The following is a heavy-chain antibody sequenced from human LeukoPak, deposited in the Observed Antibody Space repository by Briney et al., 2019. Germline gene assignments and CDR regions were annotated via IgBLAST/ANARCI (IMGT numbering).Heavy chain of an antibody. CDR3: GAYDILTDAFDI. CDR2: IYYSGSI. D-gene: IGHD3-9*01. V-gene: IGHV4-59*08. Sequence: SETLSLTCTVSGGSISSYYWSWIRQPPGKGLEWIGYIYYSGSINYNPSLKSRVTISVDTSKNQFSLKLSSVTAADTAVYYCGAYDILTDAFDIWGQGTMVTVSS. CDR1: GGSISSYY. J-gene: IGHJ3*02.